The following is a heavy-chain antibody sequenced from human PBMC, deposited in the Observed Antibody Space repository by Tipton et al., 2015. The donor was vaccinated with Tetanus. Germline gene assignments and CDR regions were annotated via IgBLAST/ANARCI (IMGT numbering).Heavy chain of an antibody. Sequence: TLSLTCAVSGGSVTTDRSYWTWIRQPPGKGLEWIGFVSDTGTTNYKPSLESRVSMSVDTSKNQFSLKLSSVTAADTAVYYCARIYDFWSGYYSDHWGQGTLVTVSS. V-gene: IGHV4-61*01. J-gene: IGHJ4*02. CDR2: VSDTGTT. CDR1: GGSVTTDRSY. D-gene: IGHD3-3*01. CDR3: ARIYDFWSGYYSDH.